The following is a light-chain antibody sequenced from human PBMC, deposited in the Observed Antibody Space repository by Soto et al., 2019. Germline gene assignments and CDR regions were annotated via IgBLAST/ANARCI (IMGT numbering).Light chain of an antibody. V-gene: IGKV1-5*03. CDR3: QQAKSYSIA. CDR2: SAS. CDR1: QDIGNW. J-gene: IGKJ5*01. Sequence: DIQVTQSPPSMAASVGDRVTITCRASQDIGNWMTWYQQKPGKAPKLLIYSASTLVRGVPSRFSGSGSGTEFTLTISSLQPEDFPTYYCQQAKSYSIAFGQGTRLDIK.